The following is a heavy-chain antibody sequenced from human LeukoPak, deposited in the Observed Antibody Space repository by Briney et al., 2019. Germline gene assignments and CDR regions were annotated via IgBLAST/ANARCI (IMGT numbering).Heavy chain of an antibody. V-gene: IGHV3-23*01. CDR1: GFPFSSFD. Sequence: GGTLRLSCAASGFPFSSFDMSWVRQAPGKGLEWVSSVSGSGTSTYYADSVKGRFTISRDNSKNTLYLQMSSLRAEDTAVYYCARDSGFSGAQRGEFWGQGTLVTVSS. D-gene: IGHD6-25*01. CDR3: ARDSGFSGAQRGEF. CDR2: VSGSGTST. J-gene: IGHJ4*02.